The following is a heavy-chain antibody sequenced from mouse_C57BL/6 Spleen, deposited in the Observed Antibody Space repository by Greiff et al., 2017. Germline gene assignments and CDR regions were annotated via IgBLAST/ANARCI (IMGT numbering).Heavy chain of an antibody. Sequence: EVQLVESGGGLVQPGGSLKLSCAASGFTFSDYGMHWVRQAPEKGLEWVAYISSGSSTIYYADTVKGRFTISRDNAKNTLFLQMTSLRSEDTAMYYCARHWDYFDYWGQGTTLTVSS. CDR2: ISSGSSTI. CDR3: ARHWDYFDY. CDR1: GFTFSDYG. J-gene: IGHJ2*01. V-gene: IGHV5-17*01.